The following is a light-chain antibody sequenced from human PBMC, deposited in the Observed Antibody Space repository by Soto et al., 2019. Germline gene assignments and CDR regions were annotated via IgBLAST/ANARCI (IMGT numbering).Light chain of an antibody. V-gene: IGLV2-14*01. CDR2: EVS. J-gene: IGLJ1*01. Sequence: QSALTQPASVSGSPGQSITISCTGTSSDVGGYNYVSWYQQHPGKAPKLMIYEVSNRPSGVSNRSSGSKSGTSASLAITGLQAEDEADYYCQSNDSSLSGFVFGTGTKVTVL. CDR1: SSDVGGYNY. CDR3: QSNDSSLSGFV.